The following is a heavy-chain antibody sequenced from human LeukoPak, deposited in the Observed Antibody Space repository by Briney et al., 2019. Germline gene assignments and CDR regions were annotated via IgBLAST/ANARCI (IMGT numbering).Heavy chain of an antibody. Sequence: GGSLRLSCAASGFTFSSYAMHWVRQAPGKGLEWMALISYDGSNKYYANSVKGRFTISRDNSKNTLYLQMNSLRAEDTAVYYCAREGDDFWSGYPPHAEYFQHWGQGTLVTVSS. J-gene: IGHJ1*01. CDR2: ISYDGSNK. V-gene: IGHV3-30-3*01. CDR3: AREGDDFWSGYPPHAEYFQH. CDR1: GFTFSSYA. D-gene: IGHD3-3*01.